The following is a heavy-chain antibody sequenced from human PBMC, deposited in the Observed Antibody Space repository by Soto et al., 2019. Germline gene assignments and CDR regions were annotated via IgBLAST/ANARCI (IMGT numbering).Heavy chain of an antibody. Sequence: ASVKVSCKASGYSLSGYYLHWVRQAPGQGPEWMGWINPNSGGTKYVQKFQGRVTMTRDTSISTVYLELSRLRSDDTAVYYCARGGGIAAPGPNWFDPRGQGTLVTVSS. CDR1: GYSLSGYY. CDR3: ARGGGIAAPGPNWFDP. D-gene: IGHD6-13*01. J-gene: IGHJ5*02. CDR2: INPNSGGT. V-gene: IGHV1-2*02.